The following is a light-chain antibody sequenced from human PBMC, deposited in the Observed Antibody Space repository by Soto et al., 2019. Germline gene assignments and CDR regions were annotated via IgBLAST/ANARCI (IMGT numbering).Light chain of an antibody. V-gene: IGKV1-17*03. J-gene: IGKJ1*01. CDR2: AAS. CDR1: QAIRNS. Sequence: DIQLTQSPSAMSASIGDTVTITCRASQAIRNSLVWFQQKPGKVPKRLIYAASSLQSGVPSRFSGSGSGTEFTLKISSLQPEDCATYYCLQYSSYPLTFGQGTKVEIK. CDR3: LQYSSYPLT.